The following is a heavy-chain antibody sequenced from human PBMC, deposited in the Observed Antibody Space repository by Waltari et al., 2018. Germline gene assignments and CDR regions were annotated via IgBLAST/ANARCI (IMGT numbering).Heavy chain of an antibody. CDR2: ISGSGGST. V-gene: IGHV3-23*01. CDR3: AKGGWFGAFDI. Sequence: EVQLLESGGGLVQPGGSLRISCAASGFPFSSYARSGARQAPGKGLEWVSAISGSGGSTYYADSVKGRFTISRDNSKNTLYLQMNSLRAEDTAVYYCAKGGWFGAFDIWGQGTMVTVSS. CDR1: GFPFSSYA. D-gene: IGHD3-10*01. J-gene: IGHJ3*02.